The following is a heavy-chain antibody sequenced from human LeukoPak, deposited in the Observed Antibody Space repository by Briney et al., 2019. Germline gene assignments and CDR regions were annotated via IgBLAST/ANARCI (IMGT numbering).Heavy chain of an antibody. CDR3: ASGGYRFFDY. Sequence: PGGSLRLSCAASGFTFSNYWMHWVRQAPGKGLVWVSRMNSDGSSTSYADSVKGRFTISRDNAKNTLYLQINSLRADDTAVYYCASGGYRFFDYWGQGTLVTASS. V-gene: IGHV3-74*01. J-gene: IGHJ4*02. CDR2: MNSDGSST. CDR1: GFTFSNYW. D-gene: IGHD3-10*01.